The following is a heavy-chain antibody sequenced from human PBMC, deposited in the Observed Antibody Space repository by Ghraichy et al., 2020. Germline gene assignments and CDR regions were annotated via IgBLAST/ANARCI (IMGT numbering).Heavy chain of an antibody. J-gene: IGHJ3*02. CDR2: ISGSGGST. Sequence: GGSLRLSCAASGFTFSSYAMSWVRQAPGKGLEWVSAISGSGGSTYYADSVKGRFTISRDNSKNTLYLQMNSLRAEDTAVYYCAKRITMIVVAVDAFDIWGQGTMVTVSS. V-gene: IGHV3-23*01. D-gene: IGHD3-22*01. CDR3: AKRITMIVVAVDAFDI. CDR1: GFTFSSYA.